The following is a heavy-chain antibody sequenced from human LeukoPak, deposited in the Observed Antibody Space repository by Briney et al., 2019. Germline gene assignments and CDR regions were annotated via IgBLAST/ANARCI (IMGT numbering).Heavy chain of an antibody. Sequence: GGSLRLSCAASGFTFSNLWMSWVRQAPGKGLKWVANIKQDGSEKYYVDSVKGRFTISRDNAQNSLYLQMNSLRAEDTAVYYCARDTRRYYYDSSGYYHPEYYYYGMDVWGQGTTVTVSS. CDR2: IKQDGSEK. CDR1: GFTFSNLW. V-gene: IGHV3-7*01. D-gene: IGHD3-22*01. CDR3: ARDTRRYYYDSSGYYHPEYYYYGMDV. J-gene: IGHJ6*02.